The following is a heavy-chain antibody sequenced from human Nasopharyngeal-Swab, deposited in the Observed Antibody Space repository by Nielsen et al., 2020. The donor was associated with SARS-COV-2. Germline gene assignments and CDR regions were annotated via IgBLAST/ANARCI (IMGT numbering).Heavy chain of an antibody. J-gene: IGHJ4*02. V-gene: IGHV3-30-3*01. CDR2: ISYDGSNK. D-gene: IGHD4-17*01. CDR3: ARGNYGDYVFDY. CDR1: GFTFSSYA. Sequence: GESLKISCAASGFTFSSYAMHWVRQAPGKGLEWVAVISYDGSNKYYADSVKGRFTISRDNSKNTLYLQMNSLRAEDTAVYYCARGNYGDYVFDYWGQGSLVTVSS.